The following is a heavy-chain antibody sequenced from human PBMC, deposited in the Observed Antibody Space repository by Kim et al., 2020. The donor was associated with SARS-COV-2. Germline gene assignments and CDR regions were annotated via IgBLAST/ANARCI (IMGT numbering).Heavy chain of an antibody. V-gene: IGHV1-46*01. Sequence: QGRVTMTRDTSTSTVYMELSSLRSEDTAVYYCARDTIVGANGYYYGMDVWGQGTTVTVSS. CDR3: ARDTIVGANGYYYGMDV. J-gene: IGHJ6*02. D-gene: IGHD1-26*01.